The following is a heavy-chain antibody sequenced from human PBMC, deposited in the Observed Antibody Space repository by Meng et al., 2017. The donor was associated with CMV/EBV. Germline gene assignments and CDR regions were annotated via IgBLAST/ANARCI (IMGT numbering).Heavy chain of an antibody. CDR2: INHSEST. V-gene: IGHV4-34*01. CDR1: GWSFSGYY. CDR3: ARGVGGWFDP. D-gene: IGHD1-26*01. J-gene: IGHJ5*02. Sequence: QLQQWGAGLLKPSETRSLSCAFYGWSFSGYYWSWIRQPPGKGLEWIGEINHSESTNYNPSLKSRVTISVDTSKNQFSLKLSSVTAADTAVYYCARGVGGWFDPWGQGTLVTVSS.